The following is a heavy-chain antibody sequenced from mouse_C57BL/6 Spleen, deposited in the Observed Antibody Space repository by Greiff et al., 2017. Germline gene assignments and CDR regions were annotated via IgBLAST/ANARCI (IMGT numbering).Heavy chain of an antibody. D-gene: IGHD1-1*01. CDR1: GFTFSDYG. CDR3: ARGDYYGSSPMDY. Sequence: EVHLVESGGGLVKPGGSLKLSCAASGFTFSDYGMHWVRQAPEKGLEWVAYISSGSSTIYYADTVKGRFTISRDNAKNTLFLQMTSLRSEDTAMYYCARGDYYGSSPMDYWGQGTSVTVSS. J-gene: IGHJ4*01. CDR2: ISSGSSTI. V-gene: IGHV5-17*01.